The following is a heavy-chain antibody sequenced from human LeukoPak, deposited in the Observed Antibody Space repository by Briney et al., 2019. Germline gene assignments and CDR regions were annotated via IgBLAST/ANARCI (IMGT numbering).Heavy chain of an antibody. Sequence: GASVKVSCKASGYTFTSYDINWVRQATGQGLEWMGWINPNSGGTNYAQKFQGRVTMTRDTSISTAYMELSRLRSDDTAVYYCARLVVPAATLGDIWGQGTMVTVSS. J-gene: IGHJ3*02. CDR2: INPNSGGT. D-gene: IGHD2-2*01. V-gene: IGHV1-2*02. CDR1: GYTFTSYD. CDR3: ARLVVPAATLGDI.